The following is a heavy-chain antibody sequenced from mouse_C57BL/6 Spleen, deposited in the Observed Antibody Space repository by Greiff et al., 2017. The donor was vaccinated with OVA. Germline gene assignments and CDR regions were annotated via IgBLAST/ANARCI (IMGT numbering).Heavy chain of an antibody. CDR1: GYSFTGYY. V-gene: IGHV1-42*01. D-gene: IGHD1-1*01. J-gene: IGHJ2*01. Sequence: EVMLVESGPELVKPGASVKISCKASGYSFTGYYMNWVKQSPEKSLEWIGEINPSTGGTTYNQKFKAKATLTVDKSSSTAYMQLKSLTSEDSAVYYCARRIYYYGSSYFDYWGQGTTLTVSS. CDR3: ARRIYYYGSSYFDY. CDR2: INPSTGGT.